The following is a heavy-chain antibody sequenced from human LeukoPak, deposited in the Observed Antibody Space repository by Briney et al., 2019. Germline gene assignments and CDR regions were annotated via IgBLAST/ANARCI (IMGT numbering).Heavy chain of an antibody. CDR2: ISSLSGTI. CDR1: GFTFSSYS. V-gene: IGHV3-48*01. D-gene: IGHD6-13*01. J-gene: IGHJ4*02. Sequence: GGSLRLSCAASGFTFSSYSMNWVRQAPGEGLEWASYISSLSGTIYYADSVKGRFTISRDNAKNSLYLQMDSLRAEDTAVYYCASEGIAAAGFDYWGQGTLVTVSS. CDR3: ASEGIAAAGFDY.